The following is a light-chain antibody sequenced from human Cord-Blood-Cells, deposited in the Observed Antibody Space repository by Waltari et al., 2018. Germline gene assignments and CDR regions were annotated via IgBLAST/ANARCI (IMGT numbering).Light chain of an antibody. V-gene: IGLV2-23*01. Sequence: QSALTQPASVSGSPGQSITISCTGTSSDVGSYNLVSWYQQHPGKAPKLMIYEGSKRPSGVSNRFSGSTSGNTAALTISGRQAEDEADYYCCSYAGSSTVVFGGGTKLTVL. CDR1: SSDVGSYNL. CDR3: CSYAGSSTVV. J-gene: IGLJ2*01. CDR2: EGS.